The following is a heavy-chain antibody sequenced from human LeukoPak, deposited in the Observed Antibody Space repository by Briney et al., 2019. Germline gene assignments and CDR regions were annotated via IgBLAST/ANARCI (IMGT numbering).Heavy chain of an antibody. D-gene: IGHD6-13*01. CDR3: ARRGGSSWYPFDY. V-gene: IGHV4-34*01. CDR1: GGSFSGYY. CDR2: INHSGST. J-gene: IGHJ4*02. Sequence: PSETRSLTCAVYGGSFSGYYWSWIRQPPGKGLEWIGEINHSGSTNYNLSLKSRVAISVDTSKNQFSLKLSSVTAADTAVYYCARRGGSSWYPFDYWGQGNLVTVSS.